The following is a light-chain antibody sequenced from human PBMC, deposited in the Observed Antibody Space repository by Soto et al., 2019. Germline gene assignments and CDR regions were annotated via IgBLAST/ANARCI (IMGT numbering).Light chain of an antibody. CDR2: IAS. CDR3: QQLNSYPLP. J-gene: IGKJ4*01. CDR1: QGISSC. V-gene: IGKV1-9*01. Sequence: IQLTQSPSSLSASVGDRVTITCRASQGISSCLAWYQQKPGKAPKLLIDIASTLQIGVPSRFSGSGSGTDFTLTISNLQPEDCATYYCQQLNSYPLPFGGGTKVEIQ.